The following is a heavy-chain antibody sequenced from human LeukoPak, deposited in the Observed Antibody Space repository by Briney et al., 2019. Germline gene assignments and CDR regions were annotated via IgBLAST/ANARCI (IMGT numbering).Heavy chain of an antibody. CDR3: AAERSSSSDHYYYMDV. J-gene: IGHJ6*03. Sequence: PGGSLRLSCAASGFTFSSYAMHWVRQAPGRGLEWVAVILYDETNKYYAESVKGRFTISRDNSKNTLYLQMSSLRSEDTAVYYCAAERSSSSDHYYYMDVWGKGTTVTVSS. CDR2: ILYDETNK. D-gene: IGHD6-6*01. CDR1: GFTFSSYA. V-gene: IGHV3-30-3*01.